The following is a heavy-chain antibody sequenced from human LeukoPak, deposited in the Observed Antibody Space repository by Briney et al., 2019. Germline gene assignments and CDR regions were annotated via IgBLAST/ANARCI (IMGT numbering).Heavy chain of an antibody. CDR1: GGSFSGYY. J-gene: IGHJ5*02. D-gene: IGHD6-13*01. Sequence: SETLSLTCAVYGGSFSGYYWSWIRQPPGKGLEWIGEINHSGSTNYNPSLKSRVTISVDTSKNQFSLKLSSVTAADTAVYYCARGRSSSWYAIGLYNWFDPWGQGTLVTVSS. V-gene: IGHV4-34*01. CDR2: INHSGST. CDR3: ARGRSSSWYAIGLYNWFDP.